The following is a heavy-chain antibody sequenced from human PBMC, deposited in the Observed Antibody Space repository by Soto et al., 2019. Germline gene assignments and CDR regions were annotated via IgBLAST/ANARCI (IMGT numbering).Heavy chain of an antibody. CDR1: GGSISSSSYY. J-gene: IGHJ4*02. V-gene: IGHV4-39*01. CDR3: ARHTPAISISDH. Sequence: QLQLQESGPGLVKPSETLSLTCTVSGGSISSSSYYWGWIRQPPGKGLEWIGSIYYSGSTYYNPSRKSRVTLSVDTSKHQFSLKLSSVTAADTAVYYCARHTPAISISDHWGQGTLVTVSS. D-gene: IGHD2-15*01. CDR2: IYYSGST.